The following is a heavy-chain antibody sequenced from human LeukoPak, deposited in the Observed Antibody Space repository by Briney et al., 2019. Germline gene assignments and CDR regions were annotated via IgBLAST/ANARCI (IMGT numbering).Heavy chain of an antibody. D-gene: IGHD3-10*01. CDR3: ARGRSGVLWFGESGYYYGMDV. J-gene: IGHJ6*02. CDR1: GYTFTSYD. CDR2: MNPNSGNT. Sequence: ASVKVSCKASGYTFTSYDINWVRQATGQGLEWMGWMNPNSGNTGYAQKFQGRVTMTRNTSISTAYMELSSLRSEDTAVYYCARGRSGVLWFGESGYYYGMDVWGQGTTVTVSS. V-gene: IGHV1-8*01.